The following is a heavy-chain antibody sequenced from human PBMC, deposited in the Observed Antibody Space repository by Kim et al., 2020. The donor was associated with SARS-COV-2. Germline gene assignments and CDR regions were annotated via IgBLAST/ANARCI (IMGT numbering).Heavy chain of an antibody. V-gene: IGHV3-15*01. CDR2: IKSKAEGGTT. CDR1: GFIFNKAW. CDR3: VTGYSLLNF. J-gene: IGHJ4*02. Sequence: GGSLRLSCVASGFIFNKAWMGWVRQAPGKGLELLGRIKSKAEGGTTDYAAPVRGRFSISRDASQNTVYLQMSSLKTEDTAVYYCVTGYSLLNFWGQGTLV. D-gene: IGHD2-15*01.